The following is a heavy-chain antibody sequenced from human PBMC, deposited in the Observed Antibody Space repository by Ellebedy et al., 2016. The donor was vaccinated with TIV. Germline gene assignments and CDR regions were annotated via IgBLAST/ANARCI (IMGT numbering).Heavy chain of an antibody. D-gene: IGHD1-7*01. V-gene: IGHV3-23*01. Sequence: PGGSLRLSCTASGLTFSSYAMNWVRQAPGKGLEWVSAMSGSGSSTYYADSVKGRFTISRDNSKNTVYLQMNSLRAEETALYYCAKDTELELPCYFDYWGQGTLVIVSS. CDR2: MSGSGSST. CDR3: AKDTELELPCYFDY. CDR1: GLTFSSYA. J-gene: IGHJ4*02.